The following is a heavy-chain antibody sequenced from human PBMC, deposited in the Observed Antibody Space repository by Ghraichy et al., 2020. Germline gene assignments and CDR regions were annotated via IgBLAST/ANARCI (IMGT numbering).Heavy chain of an antibody. CDR3: ARAGEERDDY. V-gene: IGHV3-30-3*01. J-gene: IGHJ4*02. Sequence: GGSLRLSCAASGFTFSLYTMLWVRQAPGKGLEWVALILFDGSNEYYPDSVKGRFIISRDNARNTLYLQMNSLTAEDTAVYYCARAGEERDDYWGQGTLVTVSS. CDR2: ILFDGSNE. CDR1: GFTFSLYT. D-gene: IGHD1-1*01.